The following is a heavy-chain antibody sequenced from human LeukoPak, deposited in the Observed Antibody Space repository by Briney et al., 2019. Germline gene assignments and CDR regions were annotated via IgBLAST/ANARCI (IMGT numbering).Heavy chain of an antibody. CDR1: GFXFSSYW. D-gene: IGHD2-2*01. CDR3: ERRDIVVVPAADRFDP. J-gene: IGHJ5*02. CDR2: INQDGSET. Sequence: PGGSLRLSCAASGFXFSSYWMSWVRQAPGKGLEWVADINQDGSETYHGDSVKGRLTISRDNAQNSLYLQMNSLRAEDTAIYYCERRDIVVVPAADRFDPWGQGTLVTVSS. V-gene: IGHV3-7*05.